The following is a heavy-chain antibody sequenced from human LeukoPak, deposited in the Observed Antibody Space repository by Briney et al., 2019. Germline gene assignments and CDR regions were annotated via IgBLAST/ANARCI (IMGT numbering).Heavy chain of an antibody. CDR3: ASPSGRGYSGYDYSY. J-gene: IGHJ4*02. Sequence: ASVKVSCKASGYTFTGYYMHWVRQAPGQGLERMGWINPNSGGTNYAQKFQGRVTMTRDTSISTAYMELSRLRSDDTAVYYCASPSGRGYSGYDYSYWGQGTLVTVSS. CDR1: GYTFTGYY. V-gene: IGHV1-2*02. CDR2: INPNSGGT. D-gene: IGHD5-12*01.